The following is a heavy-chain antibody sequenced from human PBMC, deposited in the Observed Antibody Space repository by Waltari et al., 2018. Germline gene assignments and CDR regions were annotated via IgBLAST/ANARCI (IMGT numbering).Heavy chain of an antibody. Sequence: QVQLQQWGAGLLKPSETLSLTCAVYGGSFSGYYWSWIRQPPGKGLEWIGEINHSGSTNYNPSLKSRVTISVDTSKNQFSLKLSSVTAADTAVYYCARGNLRAFDIWGQGTMVTVSS. CDR2: INHSGST. CDR1: GGSFSGYY. CDR3: ARGNLRAFDI. V-gene: IGHV4-34*01. D-gene: IGHD4-17*01. J-gene: IGHJ3*02.